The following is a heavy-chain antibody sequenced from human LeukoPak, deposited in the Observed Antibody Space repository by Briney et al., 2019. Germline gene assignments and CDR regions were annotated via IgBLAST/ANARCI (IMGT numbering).Heavy chain of an antibody. CDR3: ARDDVGYCTNGVCYADY. CDR1: RFQFSSYA. CDR2: ISGSGGST. J-gene: IGHJ4*02. Sequence: GGSLRLSCVASRFQFSSYAMSWVRQAPGKGLEWVSVISGSGGSTYYADSVKGRFTIPRDNSKNTLYLQMNSLRAEDTAVYYCARDDVGYCTNGVCYADYWGQGTLVTVSS. D-gene: IGHD2-8*01. V-gene: IGHV3-23*01.